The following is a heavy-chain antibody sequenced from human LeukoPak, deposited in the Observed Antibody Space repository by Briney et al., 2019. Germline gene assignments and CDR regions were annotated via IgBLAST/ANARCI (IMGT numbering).Heavy chain of an antibody. J-gene: IGHJ3*02. CDR3: ARKRLSADSFDI. CDR2: IYYSGST. Sequence: SETLSLTCTVSGGSISSYYWNWIRQPPGKGLEWIGYIYYSGSTNYNPSLKSRVTISVDTSKNQFSLKLSSVTPEDTAVYYCARKRLSADSFDIWGQGTLVTVSS. CDR1: GGSISSYY. D-gene: IGHD4/OR15-4a*01. V-gene: IGHV4-59*12.